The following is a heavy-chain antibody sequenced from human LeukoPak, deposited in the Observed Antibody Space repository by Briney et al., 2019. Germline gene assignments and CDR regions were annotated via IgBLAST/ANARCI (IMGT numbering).Heavy chain of an antibody. CDR3: ARDQVVVPAAMNYYYGMDV. Sequence: GGSLRLSCAASGLTFSSAVMAWVRQCPGKGLEWVSYISSSGSTIYYADSVKGRFTISRDNAKNSLYLQMNSLRAEDTAVYYCARDQVVVPAAMNYYYGMDVWGQGTTVTVSS. CDR2: ISSSGSTI. D-gene: IGHD2-2*01. V-gene: IGHV3-48*04. CDR1: GLTFSSAV. J-gene: IGHJ6*02.